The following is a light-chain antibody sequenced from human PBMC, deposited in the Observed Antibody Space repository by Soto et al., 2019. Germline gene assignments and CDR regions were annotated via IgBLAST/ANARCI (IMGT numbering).Light chain of an antibody. CDR2: GAS. CDR3: QHYGISPSWT. Sequence: EIVLTQSPGTLSLSPGEKETHSCRASQSVSSSYLAWYQQKPGQAPRLLIYGASSRATGIPDRFSGSGSGTDFTLTISRLEPDDFAVYYCQHYGISPSWTFGQGTKVDIK. V-gene: IGKV3-20*01. J-gene: IGKJ1*01. CDR1: QSVSSSY.